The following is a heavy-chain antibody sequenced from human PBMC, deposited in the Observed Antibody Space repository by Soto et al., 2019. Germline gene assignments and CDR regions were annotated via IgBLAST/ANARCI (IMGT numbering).Heavy chain of an antibody. CDR3: ARDGLDSIFGVVIAYYYGMDV. J-gene: IGHJ6*02. CDR1: GFTFSSYC. V-gene: IGHV3-33*01. D-gene: IGHD3-3*01. Sequence: GGSLRLACAASGFTFSSYCMHWVRQAPGKGLEWVAVIWYDGSNKYYADSVKGRFTISRDNSKNTLYLQMNSLRAEDTAVYYCARDGLDSIFGVVIAYYYGMDVWGQGTTVTVS. CDR2: IWYDGSNK.